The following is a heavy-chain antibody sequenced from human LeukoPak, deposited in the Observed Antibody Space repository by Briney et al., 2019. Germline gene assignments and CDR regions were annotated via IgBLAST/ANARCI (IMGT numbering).Heavy chain of an antibody. D-gene: IGHD3-22*01. CDR1: GFTFSSYG. Sequence: PGGSLRLSCAASGFTFSSYGMHWVRQAPGKGLEWVAFIRYDGSNKYYADSVKGRFTISRDNSKNTLYLQMNSLRAEDTAVYYCAKDMHYYDSSGYPPHYWGQGTLVTVSS. V-gene: IGHV3-30*02. CDR3: AKDMHYYDSSGYPPHY. CDR2: IRYDGSNK. J-gene: IGHJ4*02.